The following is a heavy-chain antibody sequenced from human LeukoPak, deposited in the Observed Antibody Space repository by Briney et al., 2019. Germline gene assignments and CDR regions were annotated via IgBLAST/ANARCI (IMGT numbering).Heavy chain of an antibody. CDR2: IDTDGSSA. CDR1: GFTFSSYW. Sequence: AGSLRLSCAASGFTFSSYWMHWVRQAPGKELVWASRIDTDGSSATYADSVKGRFTISRDNAKNTVFLQMNSLRAEDTAVYYCARDRGVTYLDSWGQGTLVTVSS. D-gene: IGHD2-21*02. J-gene: IGHJ4*02. CDR3: ARDRGVTYLDS. V-gene: IGHV3-74*01.